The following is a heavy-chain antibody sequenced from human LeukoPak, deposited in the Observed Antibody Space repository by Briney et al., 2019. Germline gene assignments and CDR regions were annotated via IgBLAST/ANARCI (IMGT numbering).Heavy chain of an antibody. CDR1: GDTFSSSA. CDR2: IIPMFGTA. Sequence: ASVKVSCKASGDTFSSSAISWVRQAPGQGLEWMGGIIPMFGTANYAQKFQGRVTITADESTSTAYMELRSLRSEDTAAYYCATDQPPLISAAGVYWGQGTLVTVSS. V-gene: IGHV1-69*13. CDR3: ATDQPPLISAAGVY. J-gene: IGHJ4*02. D-gene: IGHD6-25*01.